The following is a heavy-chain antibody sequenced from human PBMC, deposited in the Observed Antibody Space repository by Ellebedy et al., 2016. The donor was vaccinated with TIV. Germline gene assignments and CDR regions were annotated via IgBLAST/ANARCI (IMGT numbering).Heavy chain of an antibody. CDR2: ISYDGSNK. D-gene: IGHD6-13*01. CDR3: VPQQGVNFDY. J-gene: IGHJ4*02. Sequence: GESLKISCAASGFTFSSYAMHWVRQAPGKGLEWVAVISYDGSNKYYADSVKGRFTISRDNSKNTLYLQMNSLRAEDTAVYYCVPQQGVNFDYWGQGTLVTVSS. CDR1: GFTFSSYA. V-gene: IGHV3-30-3*02.